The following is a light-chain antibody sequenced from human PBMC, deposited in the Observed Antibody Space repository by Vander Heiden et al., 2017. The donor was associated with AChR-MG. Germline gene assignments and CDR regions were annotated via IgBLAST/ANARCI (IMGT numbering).Light chain of an antibody. CDR2: AAS. CDR1: QSISNS. V-gene: IGKV1-39*01. CDR3: QQSDSTPRT. Sequence: DIQMTQSPSSLSASVGDRVTITCRASQSISNSLNWYQQKPGKAPKFLIYAASNLQSGVPSRFRGSGSGTDFTLTIIRLQPEDFATYYCQQSDSTPRTFGQGTKVEIK. J-gene: IGKJ1*01.